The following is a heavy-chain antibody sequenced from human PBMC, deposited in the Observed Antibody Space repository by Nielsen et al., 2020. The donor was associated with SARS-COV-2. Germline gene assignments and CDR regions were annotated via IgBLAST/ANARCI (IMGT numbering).Heavy chain of an antibody. CDR1: GFTFSSYS. V-gene: IGHV3-21*04. CDR3: AKDTSGWFDY. Sequence: GESLKISCAASGFTFSSYSMNWVRQAPGKGLEWVSSISSSSSYIYYADSVKGRFTISRDNAKNSLYLQMNSLRAEDTALYYCAKDTSGWFDYWGQGTLVTVSS. CDR2: ISSSSSYI. D-gene: IGHD2-15*01. J-gene: IGHJ4*02.